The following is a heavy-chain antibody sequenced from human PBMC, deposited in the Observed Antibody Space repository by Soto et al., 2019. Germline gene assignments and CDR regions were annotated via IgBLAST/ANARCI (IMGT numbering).Heavy chain of an antibody. J-gene: IGHJ5*02. Sequence: EVQLVESGGGLVQPGGSLRLSCTASGFTFISYNMEWVRQAPGRGLEWVASISGGSGFIYYADSLKGRFIISRDNAKNSVLLHIRSLRDEDTAVYYCVREEGDGLNAFDHWGQGVLVTLSS. CDR2: ISGGSGFI. V-gene: IGHV3-48*02. CDR3: VREEGDGLNAFDH. CDR1: GFTFISYN.